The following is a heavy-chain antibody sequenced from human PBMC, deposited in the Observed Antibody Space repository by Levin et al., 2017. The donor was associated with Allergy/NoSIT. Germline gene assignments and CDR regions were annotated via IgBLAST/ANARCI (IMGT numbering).Heavy chain of an antibody. D-gene: IGHD2-2*02. CDR1: GFTFSSYA. CDR2: ISGSGGST. V-gene: IGHV3-23*01. J-gene: IGHJ4*02. Sequence: PGGSLRLSCAASGFTFSSYAMSWVRQAPGKGLEWVSTISGSGGSTFYPDSVKGRFTISRDNSKNTLYLQMNSLRAEDTAVYYCAKDRTTTSFYTYWGQGTLVTVSS. CDR3: AKDRTTTSFYTY.